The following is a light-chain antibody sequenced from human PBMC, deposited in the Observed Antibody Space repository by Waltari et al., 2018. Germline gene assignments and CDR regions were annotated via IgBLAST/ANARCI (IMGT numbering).Light chain of an antibody. V-gene: IGKV1-39*01. CDR1: QSISSF. CDR2: AAS. J-gene: IGKJ3*01. Sequence: DIQMTQSPSSLSASVGDRVTITCRASQSISSFLNWYQQKPGKAPRLLIYAASSLQSGVPSRFSGSGSGTDFTLTISSLQPEDFATYYCQQSYITLPGLTFGPGTKVDLK. CDR3: QQSYITLPGLT.